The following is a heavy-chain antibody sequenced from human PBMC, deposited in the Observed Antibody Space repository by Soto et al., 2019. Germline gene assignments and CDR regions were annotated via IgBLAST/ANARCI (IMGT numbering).Heavy chain of an antibody. D-gene: IGHD3-10*01. Sequence: ASVKVSCKASGYTFTSYGISWVRQAPGQGLEWMGWISAYNGNTNYAQKLQGRVTMTTDTSTRTAYMELRSLRSDDTGVYYCARGPPGFDSRVLSGDWGHGATVTVCS. CDR2: ISAYNGNT. V-gene: IGHV1-18*01. CDR3: ARGPPGFDSRVLSGD. CDR1: GYTFTSYG. J-gene: IGHJ6*02.